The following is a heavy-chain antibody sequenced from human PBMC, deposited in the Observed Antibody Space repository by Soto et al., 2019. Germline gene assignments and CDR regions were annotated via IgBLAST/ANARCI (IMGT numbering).Heavy chain of an antibody. V-gene: IGHV3-53*01. J-gene: IGHJ6*02. CDR1: GFTVSSNY. CDR2: IYSGGST. Sequence: VGSLRLSCAASGFTVSSNYMSWVRQAPGKGLEWVSVIYSGGSTYYADSVKGRFTISRDNSKNTLYLQMNSLRAEDTAVYYCARSSSYYYYYGMDVWGQGTTVTVSS. D-gene: IGHD6-6*01. CDR3: ARSSSYYYYYGMDV.